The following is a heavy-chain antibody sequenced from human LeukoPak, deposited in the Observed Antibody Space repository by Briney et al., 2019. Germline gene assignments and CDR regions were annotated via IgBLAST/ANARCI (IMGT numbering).Heavy chain of an antibody. D-gene: IGHD3-10*01. CDR1: GFTFSSYA. V-gene: IGHV3-23*01. Sequence: GGSLRLSCAASGFTFSSYAMSWVRQAPGKGLAWVSAISGSGGSTYYAGSVKGRLTISRDNSKNTLYLQMNILRAEDTAVYYCAKDLPITMVRGVNFDYWGQGTMVTVSS. CDR3: AKDLPITMVRGVNFDY. CDR2: ISGSGGST. J-gene: IGHJ4*01.